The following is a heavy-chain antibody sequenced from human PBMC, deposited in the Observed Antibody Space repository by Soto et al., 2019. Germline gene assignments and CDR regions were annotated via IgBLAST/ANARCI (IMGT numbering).Heavy chain of an antibody. CDR1: GFSVSDYY. D-gene: IGHD4-4*01. V-gene: IGHV3-72*01. CDR3: VRDSPTTEMNV. J-gene: IGHJ6*02. Sequence: HPGGSLRLSCAASGFSVSDYYMDWVRQAPGKGLEWIGRSRNKVNGCTTNYAASVQGRFTMSRADSTNSLYLQMNSLKTEDTAVYDCVRDSPTTEMNVWGQVPTVTVSS. CDR2: SRNKVNGCTT.